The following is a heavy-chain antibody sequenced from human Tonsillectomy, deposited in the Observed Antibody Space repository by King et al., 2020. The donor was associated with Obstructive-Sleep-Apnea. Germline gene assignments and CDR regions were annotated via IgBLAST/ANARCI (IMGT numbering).Heavy chain of an antibody. CDR2: IYYSGST. V-gene: IGHV4-59*01. CDR1: GGSISRYY. Sequence: QLQESGPGLVKPSETLSLTCTVSGGSISRYYWSWIRQPPGKGLEWIGYIYYSGSTNYNPSLKSRVTISLDTSKNQFSRKRSSVTAADTAVYYCARDSYDFWSGYYRGGYFDYWGQGTLVTVSS. CDR3: ARDSYDFWSGYYRGGYFDY. D-gene: IGHD3-3*01. J-gene: IGHJ4*02.